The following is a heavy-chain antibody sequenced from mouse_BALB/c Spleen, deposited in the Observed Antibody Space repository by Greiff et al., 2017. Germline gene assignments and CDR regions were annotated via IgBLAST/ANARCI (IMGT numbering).Heavy chain of an antibody. J-gene: IGHJ2*01. CDR2: ISSGSSTI. Sequence: EVQGVESGGGLVQPGGSRKLSCAASGFTFSSFGMHWVRQAPEKGLEWVAYISSGSSTIYYADTVKGRFTISRDNPKNTLFLQMTSLRSEDTAMYYCARNRYFDYWGQGTTLTVSS. D-gene: IGHD2-14*01. CDR3: ARNRYFDY. V-gene: IGHV5-17*02. CDR1: GFTFSSFG.